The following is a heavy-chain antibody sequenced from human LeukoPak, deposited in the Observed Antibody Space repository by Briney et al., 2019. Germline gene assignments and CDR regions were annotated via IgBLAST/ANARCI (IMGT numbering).Heavy chain of an antibody. J-gene: IGHJ4*02. D-gene: IGHD4-23*01. Sequence: GGSLRLSCEASEFTFSSYWMHWVRQPPGKGLEWVANINEAGVEKYHVDSVKGRFTIFRDNAKNSLYLQMNNLRAEDTAVYYCARRGDGGRSFDYWGQGTLVTVSS. CDR3: ARRGDGGRSFDY. CDR1: EFTFSSYW. CDR2: INEAGVEK. V-gene: IGHV3-7*03.